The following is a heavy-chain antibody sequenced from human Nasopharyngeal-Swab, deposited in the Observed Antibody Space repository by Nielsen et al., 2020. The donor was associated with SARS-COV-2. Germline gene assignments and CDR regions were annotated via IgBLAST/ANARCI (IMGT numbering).Heavy chain of an antibody. D-gene: IGHD5/OR15-5a*01. Sequence: SETLSLTCSVSGVSISGHYWGWIRQSPGKGLEWIGYIYHSGSTNYNPSLKSRVTISVDTSKNQFSLKLSSVTAADTAVYYCARLDYSVYVDYWGQGTLVTVSS. V-gene: IGHV4-59*08. J-gene: IGHJ4*02. CDR3: ARLDYSVYVDY. CDR2: IYHSGST. CDR1: GVSISGHY.